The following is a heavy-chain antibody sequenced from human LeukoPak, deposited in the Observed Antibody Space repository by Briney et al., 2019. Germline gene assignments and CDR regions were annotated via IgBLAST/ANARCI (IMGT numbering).Heavy chain of an antibody. CDR1: GGTFSSYA. V-gene: IGHV1-69*01. J-gene: IGHJ4*02. CDR3: ARDNGYYGSGSYSFDY. Sequence: ASVKVSCEASGGTFSSYAISWVRQAPGQGLEWMGGIIPIFGTVNYAQKFQGRVTITADESTSTAYMELSSLRSEDTAVYYCARDNGYYGSGSYSFDYWGQGTLVTVSS. D-gene: IGHD3-10*01. CDR2: IIPIFGTV.